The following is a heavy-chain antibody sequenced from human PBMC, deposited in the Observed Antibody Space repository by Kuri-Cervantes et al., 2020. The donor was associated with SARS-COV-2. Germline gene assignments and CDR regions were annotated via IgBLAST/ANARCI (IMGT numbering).Heavy chain of an antibody. CDR3: ARVRGSKYYYGSRYYYYYMDV. Sequence: ASVKASCKPADDTFSSYGFSWARQAPGQGLEWMGWISPYNHNTKYAEKLQGRVTMTTDTSTSTAYMELRGLRSDDTAVYYCARVRGSKYYYGSRYYYYYMDVWGQGTTVTVSS. V-gene: IGHV1-18*01. D-gene: IGHD3-10*01. J-gene: IGHJ6*03. CDR2: ISPYNHNT. CDR1: DDTFSSYG.